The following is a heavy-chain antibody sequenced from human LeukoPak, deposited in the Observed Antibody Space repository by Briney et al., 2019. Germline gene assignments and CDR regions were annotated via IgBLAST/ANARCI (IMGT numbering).Heavy chain of an antibody. CDR1: GGSFSGYY. CDR3: ARGRVIDSSWYYYYYYMDV. CDR2: INHSGST. D-gene: IGHD6-13*01. Sequence: SSETLSLTCAVYGGSFSGYYWSWIRQPPGKGLEWIGEINHSGSTNYNPSLKSRVTISVDTSENQFSLKLSSVTAADTAVYYCARGRVIDSSWYYYYYYMDVWGKGTTVTISS. J-gene: IGHJ6*03. V-gene: IGHV4-34*01.